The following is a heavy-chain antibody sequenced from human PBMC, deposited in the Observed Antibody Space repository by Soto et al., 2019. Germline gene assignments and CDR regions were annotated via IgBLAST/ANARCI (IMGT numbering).Heavy chain of an antibody. V-gene: IGHV3-53*01. J-gene: IGHJ3*02. CDR3: ASWLQREHAYDI. Sequence: GGSLRLSCAVSRLTISDRKYITWVRQAPGKGLEWVSALCSTYRTDYADLVRGRFTVSRDHLKNTVYLQMNDLRPDDTALYFCASWLQREHAYDIWGLGTMVTVSS. CDR1: RLTISDRKY. D-gene: IGHD1-1*01. CDR2: LCSTYRT.